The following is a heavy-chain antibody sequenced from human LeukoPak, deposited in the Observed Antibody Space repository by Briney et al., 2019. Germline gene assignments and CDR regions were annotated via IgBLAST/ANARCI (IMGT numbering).Heavy chain of an antibody. V-gene: IGHV4-59*01. CDR3: ARSGAYYDILTGYYDY. D-gene: IGHD3-9*01. CDR2: IYYSGST. J-gene: IGHJ4*02. CDR1: GGSISSYY. Sequence: PETLSLTCTVSGGSISSYYWSWIRQPPGKGLEWIGYIYYSGSTNYNPSLKSRVTISVDTSKNQFSLKLSSVTAADTAVYYCARSGAYYDILTGYYDYWGQGTLVTVSS.